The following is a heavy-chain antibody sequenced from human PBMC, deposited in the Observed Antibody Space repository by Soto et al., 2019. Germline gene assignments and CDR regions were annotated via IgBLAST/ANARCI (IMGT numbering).Heavy chain of an antibody. Sequence: EVQLVESGGGLVKPGGSLRLSCAASGFTFSSYSMNWVRQAPGKGLEWVSSISSSSSYIYYADSVKGQFTISRDNAKNSLYLQMNSLRAEDTAVYYCARDRGIVVVVAAVDYWGQGTLVTVSS. J-gene: IGHJ4*02. D-gene: IGHD2-15*01. CDR2: ISSSSSYI. CDR3: ARDRGIVVVVAAVDY. CDR1: GFTFSSYS. V-gene: IGHV3-21*01.